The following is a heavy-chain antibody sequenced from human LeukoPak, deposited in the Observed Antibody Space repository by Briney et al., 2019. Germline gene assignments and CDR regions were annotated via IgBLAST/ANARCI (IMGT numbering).Heavy chain of an antibody. Sequence: PSETLSLTCTVSGGSISSYYWSWIRQPPGKGLEWIGYIYYSGSTNYNPSLKSRVTISVDTSKNQFSLKLSSVTAADTAVYYCASLTRISLFDIWGQGTMVTVSS. CDR3: ASLTRISLFDI. CDR1: GGSISSYY. CDR2: IYYSGST. V-gene: IGHV4-59*08. J-gene: IGHJ3*02. D-gene: IGHD3-10*01.